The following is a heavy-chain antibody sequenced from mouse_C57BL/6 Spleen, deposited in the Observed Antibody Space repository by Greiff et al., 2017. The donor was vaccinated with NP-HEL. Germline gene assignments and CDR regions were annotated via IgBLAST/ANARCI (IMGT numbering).Heavy chain of an antibody. CDR2: IWSGGST. CDR1: GFSLTSYG. CDR3: ARGLLLYYFDY. V-gene: IGHV2-2*01. J-gene: IGHJ2*01. Sequence: VQRVESGPGLVQPSQSLSITCTVSGFSLTSYGVHWVRQSPGKGLEWLGVIWSGGSTDYNAAFISRLSISKDNSKSQVFFKMNSLQADDTAIYYCARGLLLYYFDYWGQGTTLTVSS. D-gene: IGHD2-10*01.